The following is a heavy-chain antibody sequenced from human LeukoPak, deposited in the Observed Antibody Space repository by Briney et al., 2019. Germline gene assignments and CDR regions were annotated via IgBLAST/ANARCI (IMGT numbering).Heavy chain of an antibody. V-gene: IGHV1-8*01. CDR2: MNPNSGNT. Sequence: GASVKVSCKASGYTSTSYDINWVRQATGQGLEWMGWMNPNSGNTGYAQKFQGRVTMTRNTSISTAYMELSSLRSEDTAVYYCARGRMVRGVTWWFDPWGQGTLVTVSS. J-gene: IGHJ5*02. D-gene: IGHD3-10*01. CDR3: ARGRMVRGVTWWFDP. CDR1: GYTSTSYD.